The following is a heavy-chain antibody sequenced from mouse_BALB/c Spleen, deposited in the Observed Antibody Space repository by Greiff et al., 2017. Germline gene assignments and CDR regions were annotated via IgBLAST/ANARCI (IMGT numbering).Heavy chain of an antibody. Sequence: EVKLMESGGGLVQPGGSLKLSCAASGFTFSSYTMSWVRQTPEKRLEWVAYISNGGGSTYYPDTVKGRFTISRDNAKNTLYLQMSSLKSEDTAMYYCARHEYFAYWGQGTLVTVSA. V-gene: IGHV5-12-2*01. CDR2: ISNGGGST. CDR3: ARHEYFAY. J-gene: IGHJ3*01. CDR1: GFTFSSYT. D-gene: IGHD2-10*02.